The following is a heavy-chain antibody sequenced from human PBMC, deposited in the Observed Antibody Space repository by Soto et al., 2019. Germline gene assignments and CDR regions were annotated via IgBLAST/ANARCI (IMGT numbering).Heavy chain of an antibody. CDR2: IYSDGSST. V-gene: IGHV3-74*01. J-gene: IGHJ1*01. CDR3: SSYPLPLTFLSY. Sequence: GGSLRLSCTASGFTFNTYWMHWFRQAPGKGLVWVSRIYSDGSSTSYADSVKGRFTVSRDNAKNTVYLQMNSLRAEDTAVYYCSSYPLPLTFLSYCGQGTLVPVSS. CDR1: GFTFNTYW.